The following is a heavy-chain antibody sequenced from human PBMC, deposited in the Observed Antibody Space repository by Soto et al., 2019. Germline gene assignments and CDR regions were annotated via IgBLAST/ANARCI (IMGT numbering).Heavy chain of an antibody. CDR1: GGSFSGYY. CDR2: INHSGST. Sequence: SETLSLTCAVYGGSFSGYYWSWIRQPPGKGLEWIGEINHSGSTNYNPSLKSRVTISVDTSKNQFSLKLSSVTAADTAVYYCAGGDYGWFDPWGQGTLVTSPQ. CDR3: AGGDYGWFDP. J-gene: IGHJ5*02. V-gene: IGHV4-34*01. D-gene: IGHD4-17*01.